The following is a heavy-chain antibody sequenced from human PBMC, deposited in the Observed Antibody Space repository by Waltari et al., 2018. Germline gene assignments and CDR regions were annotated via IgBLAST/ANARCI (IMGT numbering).Heavy chain of an antibody. J-gene: IGHJ4*02. CDR1: GYSITAYY. D-gene: IGHD3-3*01. Sequence: QVQLVQSGAEVKKPGASVKVSCKASGYSITAYYMHRGRQAPGQGLEWMGRINPNSGGTNYTQKFQGRVTMTRDTSISTAYMELSRLRSDDTAVYYCARGGPAIFGVLITKRFDYWGQGTLVTVSS. CDR3: ARGGPAIFGVLITKRFDY. V-gene: IGHV1-2*06. CDR2: INPNSGGT.